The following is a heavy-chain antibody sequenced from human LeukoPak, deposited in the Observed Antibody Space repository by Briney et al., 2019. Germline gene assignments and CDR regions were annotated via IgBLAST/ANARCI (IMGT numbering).Heavy chain of an antibody. V-gene: IGHV3-11*04. D-gene: IGHD3-10*02. J-gene: IGHJ6*04. Sequence: GGSLRLSCAASGFIFSDYYMTWIRRAPGKGLEWVSYISSSGSTIYYADSVRGRFTISRDNAKNSLYLQMNSLRAEDTAVYYCAELGITMIGGVWGKGTTVTISS. CDR1: GFIFSDYY. CDR3: AELGITMIGGV. CDR2: ISSSGSTI.